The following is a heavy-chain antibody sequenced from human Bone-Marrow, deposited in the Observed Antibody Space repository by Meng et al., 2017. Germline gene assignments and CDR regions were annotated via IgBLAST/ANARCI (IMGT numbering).Heavy chain of an antibody. D-gene: IGHD4-11*01. J-gene: IGHJ4*02. CDR1: GGSFSDYY. CDR3: ARGPTTMAHDFDY. CDR2: INHSGST. Sequence: QVQYRQWGPGFLKPSETLSLTCVVSGGSFSDYYWSWIRQSPGKGLEWIGEINHSGSTNYNPSLESRATISVDTSQNNLSLKLSSVTAADSAVYYCARGPTTMAHDFDYWGQGTLVTVSS. V-gene: IGHV4-34*01.